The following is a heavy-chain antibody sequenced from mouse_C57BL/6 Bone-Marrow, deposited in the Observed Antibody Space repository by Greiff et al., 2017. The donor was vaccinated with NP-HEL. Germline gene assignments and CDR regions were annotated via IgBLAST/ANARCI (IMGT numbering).Heavy chain of an antibody. CDR3: ARYHYGNLAWFAY. V-gene: IGHV3-8*01. Sequence: EVQLQESGPGLAKPSQTLSLTCSVTGYSITSAYWNWIRKFPGNKLEYMGYISYSGSTYYNPSLKSRISITRDTSKNQYYLQLNSVTTEDTATYCCARYHYGNLAWFAYWGQGTLVTVSA. D-gene: IGHD2-1*01. CDR2: ISYSGST. CDR1: GYSITSAY. J-gene: IGHJ3*01.